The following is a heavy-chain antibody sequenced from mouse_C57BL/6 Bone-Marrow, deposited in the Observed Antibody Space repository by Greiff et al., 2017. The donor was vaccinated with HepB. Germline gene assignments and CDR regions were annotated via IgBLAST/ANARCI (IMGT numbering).Heavy chain of an antibody. J-gene: IGHJ2*01. V-gene: IGHV1-5*01. CDR1: GYTFTSYW. Sequence: VQLQQSGTVLARPGASVKMSCKTSGYTFTSYWMHWVKQRPGQGLEWIGAIYPGNSDTSYNQKFKGKAKLTAVTSASTAYMELSSLTNEDAAVYYCTRWGWCTDSFDYWGQGTTLTVSS. D-gene: IGHD1-1*02. CDR2: IYPGNSDT. CDR3: TRWGWCTDSFDY.